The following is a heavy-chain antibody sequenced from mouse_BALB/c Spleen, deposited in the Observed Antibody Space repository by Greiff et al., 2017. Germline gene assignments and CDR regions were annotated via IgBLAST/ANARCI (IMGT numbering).Heavy chain of an antibody. Sequence: EVMLVESGGGLVQPGGSRKLSCAASGFTFSSFGMHWVRQAPEKGLEWVAYISSGSSTIYYADTVKGRFTISRDNPKNTLFLQMTSLRSEDTAVYYCASTVPYAMDYWGQGTSVTVSS. CDR1: GFTFSSFG. D-gene: IGHD1-1*01. CDR2: ISSGSSTI. V-gene: IGHV5-17*02. J-gene: IGHJ4*01. CDR3: ASTVPYAMDY.